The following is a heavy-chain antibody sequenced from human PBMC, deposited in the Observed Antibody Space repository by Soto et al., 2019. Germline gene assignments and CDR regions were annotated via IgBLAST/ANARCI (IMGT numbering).Heavy chain of an antibody. CDR3: ARSGTTNENNWFDP. CDR1: GGSISSYY. D-gene: IGHD1-7*01. CDR2: IYYSGST. V-gene: IGHV4-59*01. J-gene: IGHJ5*02. Sequence: SETLSLTCTVSGGSISSYYWSRIRQPPGKGLEWIGYIYYSGSTNYNPSLKSRVTISVDTSKNQFSLKLSSVTAADTAVYYCARSGTTNENNWFDPWGQGTLVTVSS.